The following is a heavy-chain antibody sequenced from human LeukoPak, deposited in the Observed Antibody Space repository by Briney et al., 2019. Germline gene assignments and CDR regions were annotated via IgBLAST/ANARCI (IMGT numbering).Heavy chain of an antibody. CDR2: IYPGDSDT. CDR3: ARLTLGEYSGYDYKTVNWFDP. Sequence: GESLKISCKGSGYSFTSYWIGWVRQMPGKGLEWMGIIYPGDSDTRYSPSFQGQVTISADKSISTAYLQWSSLKASDTAMYYCARLTLGEYSGYDYKTVNWFDPWGQGTLVTVSS. V-gene: IGHV5-51*01. CDR1: GYSFTSYW. D-gene: IGHD5-12*01. J-gene: IGHJ5*02.